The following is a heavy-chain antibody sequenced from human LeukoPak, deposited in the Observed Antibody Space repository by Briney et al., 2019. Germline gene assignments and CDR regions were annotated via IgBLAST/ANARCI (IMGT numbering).Heavy chain of an antibody. D-gene: IGHD5-24*01. V-gene: IGHV3-74*01. CDR2: ISSDGTYT. J-gene: IGHJ4*02. CDR1: GFTFSRYG. Sequence: GGPLRLSCAASGFTFSRYGMHWVRKAQGKGLFWFSRISSDGTYTSYADSVKGRFTISRDNAKNTLYLQMNSLRAEDTAVYYCASGGYNYEGGYWGQGTLVTVSS. CDR3: ASGGYNYEGGY.